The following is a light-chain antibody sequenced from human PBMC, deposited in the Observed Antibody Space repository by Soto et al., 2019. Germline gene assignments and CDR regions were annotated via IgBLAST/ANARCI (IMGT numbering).Light chain of an antibody. J-gene: IGLJ3*02. Sequence: QSALTQPASVSGSPGQSITISCTGTSSDVGAYDYVSWYQHHPGEAPKLMIYDVSHRPSGISIPFSGSKSGNTASLTISGLQSEDEADYYCASHTTSLTWVFGGGTKVTVL. V-gene: IGLV2-14*01. CDR2: DVS. CDR3: ASHTTSLTWV. CDR1: SSDVGAYDY.